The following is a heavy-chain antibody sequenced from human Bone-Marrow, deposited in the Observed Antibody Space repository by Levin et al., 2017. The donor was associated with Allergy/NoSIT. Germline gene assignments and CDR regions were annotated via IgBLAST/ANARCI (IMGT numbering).Heavy chain of an antibody. CDR1: GITFRSYW. Sequence: GGSLRLSCAASGITFRSYWMSWVRQAPGKGLEWVASLKQDGTETKYVDSVEGRFTISRDNAKNSLYLQMESLRADDTATYYCARDRNLYYDDSPGFDASDIWGEGTVVTVSS. J-gene: IGHJ3*02. V-gene: IGHV3-7*01. CDR3: ARDRNLYYDDSPGFDASDI. CDR2: LKQDGTET. D-gene: IGHD3-22*01.